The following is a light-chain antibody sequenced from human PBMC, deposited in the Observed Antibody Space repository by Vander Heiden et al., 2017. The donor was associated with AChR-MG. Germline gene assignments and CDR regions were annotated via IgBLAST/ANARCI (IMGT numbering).Light chain of an antibody. CDR1: SSNIGAGYD. Sequence: QSVLTQPPSVPWAPGPRVTISRTGSSSNIGAGYDVHWYQQLPGTAPKLLIYGNSNRPSGVPDRFSGSKSGTAASLAITGLQAEDEADYYCQSYDSSLSGFVVFGGGTKLTVL. CDR3: QSYDSSLSGFVV. CDR2: GNS. J-gene: IGLJ2*01. V-gene: IGLV1-40*01.